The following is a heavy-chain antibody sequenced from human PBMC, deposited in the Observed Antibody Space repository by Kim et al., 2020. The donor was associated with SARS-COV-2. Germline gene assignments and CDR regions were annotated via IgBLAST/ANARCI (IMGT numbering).Heavy chain of an antibody. CDR2: ITGSGGSI. D-gene: IGHD1-7*01. CDR1: RFTFSTYA. J-gene: IGHJ4*02. V-gene: IGHV3-23*01. Sequence: GGSLRLSCAASRFTFSTYAMSWVRQAPGKGLEWVSAITGSGGSIYYADSVKGRFTVSRDNSKNTLYLQMDSLRAEDTAVYYCAKGTSDSRHAHLDYWGQG. CDR3: AKGTSDSRHAHLDY.